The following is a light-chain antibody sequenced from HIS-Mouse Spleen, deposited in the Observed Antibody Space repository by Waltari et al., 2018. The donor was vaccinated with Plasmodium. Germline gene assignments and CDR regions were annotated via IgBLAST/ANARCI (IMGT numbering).Light chain of an antibody. CDR3: QQYYSTPYT. CDR2: KAS. V-gene: IGKV1-5*03. J-gene: IGKJ2*01. CDR1: QSISSR. Sequence: DIQMTQSPSTLSASVGDSVTITCRASQSISSRLAWYQQKPGKAPKLLIYKASSLESGVPDRFSGSGSGTDFTLTISSLQAEDVAVYYCQQYYSTPYTFGQGTKLEIK.